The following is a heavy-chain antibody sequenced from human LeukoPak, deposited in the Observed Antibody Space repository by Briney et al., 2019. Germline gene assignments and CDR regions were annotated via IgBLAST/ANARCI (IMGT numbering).Heavy chain of an antibody. V-gene: IGHV3-11*01. CDR1: GFTFSDYC. J-gene: IGHJ4*02. Sequence: NPGGSLRLSCAASGFTFSDYCMSWIRQAPGKGLEWVSYISSSGSTIYYADSVKGRFTISRDNAKNSLYLQMNSLRAEDTAVYYCAREYPDYGDGFDYWGQGTLVTVSS. D-gene: IGHD4-17*01. CDR3: AREYPDYGDGFDY. CDR2: ISSSGSTI.